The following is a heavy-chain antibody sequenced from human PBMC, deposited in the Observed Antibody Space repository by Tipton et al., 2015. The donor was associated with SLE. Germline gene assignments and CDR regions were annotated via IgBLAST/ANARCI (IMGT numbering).Heavy chain of an antibody. Sequence: SLRLSCAASGFIVSSDYMSWIRLAPGRGLEWVSAIYSGGGTLYADSVKGRFTISRDTSKNTLYLQMNSLRDEDTAVYYCAARSGRGWYYFDSWGQGTLVSLSS. D-gene: IGHD6-19*01. CDR1: GFIVSSDY. CDR2: IYSGGGT. J-gene: IGHJ4*02. CDR3: AARSGRGWYYFDS. V-gene: IGHV3-53*05.